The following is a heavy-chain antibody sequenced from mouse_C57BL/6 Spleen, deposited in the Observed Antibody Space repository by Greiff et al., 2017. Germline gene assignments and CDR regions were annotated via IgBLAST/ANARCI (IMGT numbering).Heavy chain of an antibody. D-gene: IGHD2-4*01. V-gene: IGHV1-9*01. CDR1: GYTFTGYW. CDR3: ARSGDYDWFAY. CDR2: ILPGSGST. J-gene: IGHJ3*01. Sequence: VQLQQSGAELMKPGASVKLSCKATGYTFTGYWIEWVKQRPGHGLEWIGEILPGSGSTNYNEKFKGKATFTADTSTHIVDMQLSSLTTEDSAIYYCARSGDYDWFAYWGQGTLGTVSA.